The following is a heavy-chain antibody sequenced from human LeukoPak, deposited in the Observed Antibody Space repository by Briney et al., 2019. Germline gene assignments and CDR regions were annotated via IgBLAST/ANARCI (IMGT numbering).Heavy chain of an antibody. V-gene: IGHV3-30-3*01. CDR3: ARVGSYSFDY. CDR2: ISYDGSNK. D-gene: IGHD1-26*01. Sequence: GGTLRLSCAASGFTFSSYAMHWVRQAPGKGLEWVAVISYDGSNKYYADSVKGRFTISRDNSKNTLYLQMNSLRAEDTAVYYCARVGSYSFDYWGQGTLVTVSS. CDR1: GFTFSSYA. J-gene: IGHJ4*02.